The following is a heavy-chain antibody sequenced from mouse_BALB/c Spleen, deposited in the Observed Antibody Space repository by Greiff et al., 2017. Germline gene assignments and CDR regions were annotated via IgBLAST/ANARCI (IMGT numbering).Heavy chain of an antibody. J-gene: IGHJ3*01. D-gene: IGHD2-1*01. CDR2: ISSGGGST. CDR3: ARHYGTPWFAY. Sequence: DVMLVESGGGLVKPGGSLKLSCAASGFAFSSYDMSWVRQTPEKRLEWVAYISSGGGSTYYPDTVKGRFTISRDNAKNTLYLQMSSLKSEDTAMYYCARHYGTPWFAYWGQGTLVTVSA. V-gene: IGHV5-12-1*01. CDR1: GFAFSSYD.